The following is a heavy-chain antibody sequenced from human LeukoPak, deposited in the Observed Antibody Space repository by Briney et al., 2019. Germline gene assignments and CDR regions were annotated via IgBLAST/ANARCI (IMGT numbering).Heavy chain of an antibody. CDR1: GVPISNYY. V-gene: IGHV4-59*01. CDR3: ARGGVVGTMLRTINWFDP. CDR2: IYYSGST. Sequence: SETLSLTCTVSGVPISNYYWHWIRQSPGKGLEWIGYIYYSGSTDYNPSLKSRVTVSVDTSKRRFSLELSSVTAADTAVYYCARGGVVGTMLRTINWFDPWGPGTLVAVSS. D-gene: IGHD3-10*01. J-gene: IGHJ5*02.